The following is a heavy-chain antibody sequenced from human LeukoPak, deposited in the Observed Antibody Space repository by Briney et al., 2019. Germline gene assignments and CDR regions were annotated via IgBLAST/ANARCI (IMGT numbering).Heavy chain of an antibody. CDR1: GYTFTSYG. D-gene: IGHD3-10*01. CDR2: ISAYNGNT. CDR3: ARDPPPLLWFGELSPYYYGMDV. J-gene: IGHJ6*04. Sequence: GASVKVSCKASGYTFTSYGISWERQAPGQGLEWMGWISAYNGNTNYAQKLQGRVTMTTDTSTSTAYMELRSLRSDDTAVYYCARDPPPLLWFGELSPYYYGMDVWGKGTTVTVSS. V-gene: IGHV1-18*04.